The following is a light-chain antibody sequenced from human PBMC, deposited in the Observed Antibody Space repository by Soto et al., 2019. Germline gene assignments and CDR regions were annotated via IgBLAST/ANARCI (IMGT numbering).Light chain of an antibody. CDR2: EVT. Sequence: QSVLTQPPSASGSPGQSVTISCTGTSSDVGAYNYVSWYQHRPGKAPKLMICEVTKRPSGVPDRFSGAKSGNTASLTVSGLQAEDEADYYCTSHAGTNNFPYVFGTGTKLTVL. CDR1: SSDVGAYNY. J-gene: IGLJ1*01. V-gene: IGLV2-8*01. CDR3: TSHAGTNNFPYV.